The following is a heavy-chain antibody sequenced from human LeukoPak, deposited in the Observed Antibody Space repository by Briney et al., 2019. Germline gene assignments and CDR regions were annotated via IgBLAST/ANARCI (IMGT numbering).Heavy chain of an antibody. Sequence: PSETLSLTCTVSGGSFSGYYWTWIRQPPGKGLEWIGEINHSGRTNYNPSLKSRVIMSVDTSKNQFSLKLSSVTAADTAVYYCARPLGYCSDSRCPQSWFDPWGQGTLVTVSS. CDR3: ARPLGYCSDSRCPQSWFDP. CDR2: INHSGRT. V-gene: IGHV4-34*01. CDR1: GGSFSGYY. D-gene: IGHD2-15*01. J-gene: IGHJ5*02.